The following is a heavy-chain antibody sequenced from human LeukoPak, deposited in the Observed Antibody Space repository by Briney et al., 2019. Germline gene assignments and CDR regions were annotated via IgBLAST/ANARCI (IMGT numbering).Heavy chain of an antibody. CDR3: AKDGYDILTGYYPFDY. CDR1: GFTFDDYG. D-gene: IGHD3-9*01. V-gene: IGHV3-20*04. J-gene: IGHJ4*02. CDR2: INWNGGST. Sequence: PGESLRLSCAASGFTFDDYGMSWVRQAPGKGLEWVSGINWNGGSTSYADSVKGRFTISRDNSKNTLYLQMNSLRAEDTAVYYCAKDGYDILTGYYPFDYWGQGTLVTVSS.